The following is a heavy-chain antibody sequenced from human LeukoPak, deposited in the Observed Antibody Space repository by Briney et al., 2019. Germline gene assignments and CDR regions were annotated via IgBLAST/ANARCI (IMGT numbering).Heavy chain of an antibody. CDR3: ARDWGGLRCSSTSCYLS. Sequence: GGSLRLSCAASGFTFSSYSMNWVRQAPGKGLEWVSSISSSSSYTYYADSVKGRFTISRDNAKNSLYLQMNSLRAEDTAVYYCARDWGGLRCSSTSCYLSWGRGTLVTVSS. D-gene: IGHD2-2*01. CDR2: ISSSSSYT. J-gene: IGHJ4*02. V-gene: IGHV3-21*01. CDR1: GFTFSSYS.